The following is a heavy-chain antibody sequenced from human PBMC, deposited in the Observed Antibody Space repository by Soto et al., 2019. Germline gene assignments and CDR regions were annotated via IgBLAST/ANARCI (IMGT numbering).Heavy chain of an antibody. J-gene: IGHJ4*02. Sequence: VHLVESGGGLVQPGGSLRLSCAVSGFTFDDYAMHWVRQAPGKGLEWVAGIIWNGAYIVYADSVKGRFTISRDNAKNSLYLQMNSLRAEDTALYYCVKDSTVSGVRQGLDFWGRGTLVTVSS. CDR3: VKDSTVSGVRQGLDF. CDR2: IIWNGAYI. D-gene: IGHD6-19*01. V-gene: IGHV3-9*01. CDR1: GFTFDDYA.